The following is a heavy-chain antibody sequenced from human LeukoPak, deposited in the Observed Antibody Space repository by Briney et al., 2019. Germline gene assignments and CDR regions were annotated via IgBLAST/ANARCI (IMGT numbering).Heavy chain of an antibody. Sequence: AGSLRLSCAASGFTFSSYAMSWVRQAPGKGLESLSAISGSGGSTYYADSVKGRFTISRDNSKNTLYLQMNSLRAEDTAVYYCAKSAVRGVTRVYFDYWGQGTLVTVSS. CDR3: AKSAVRGVTRVYFDY. D-gene: IGHD3-10*01. V-gene: IGHV3-23*01. CDR1: GFTFSSYA. J-gene: IGHJ4*02. CDR2: ISGSGGST.